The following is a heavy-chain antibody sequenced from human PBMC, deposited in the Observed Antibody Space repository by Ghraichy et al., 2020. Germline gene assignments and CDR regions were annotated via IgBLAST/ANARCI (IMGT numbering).Heavy chain of an antibody. Sequence: ASVKVSCKASGYTFTSYHINWVRQATGQGLEWMGWMNPNRGNTGYAQKFQGRVTMTRNTSISTAYMELSSLRYEDTAVYYCARGSGVAVSNWCKGTLVTVSS. D-gene: IGHD2-15*01. V-gene: IGHV1-8*01. J-gene: IGHJ4*02. CDR1: GYTFTSYH. CDR2: MNPNRGNT. CDR3: ARGSGVAVSN.